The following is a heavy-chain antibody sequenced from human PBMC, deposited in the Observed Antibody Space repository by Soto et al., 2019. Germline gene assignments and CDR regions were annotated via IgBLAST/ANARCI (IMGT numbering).Heavy chain of an antibody. Sequence: QVQLQESGPGLVKPSETLSLTCAVSGDSISSPNWWSWYRQTPGKGLELIGEMFASGSSNYNPSLNGRVTISLYTSKNHFSLKLTSLTAADTAIYYCAREGFDHRPDYWGQGIPVTVSS. CDR1: GDSISSPNW. CDR2: MFASGSS. CDR3: AREGFDHRPDY. J-gene: IGHJ4*02. V-gene: IGHV4-4*02.